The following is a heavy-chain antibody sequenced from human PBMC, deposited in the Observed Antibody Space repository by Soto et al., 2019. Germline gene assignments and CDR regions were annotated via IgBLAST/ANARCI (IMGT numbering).Heavy chain of an antibody. CDR1: GGTFGNSA. CDR2: IIPSFATG. D-gene: IGHD3-10*01. V-gene: IGHV1-69*06. J-gene: IGHJ6*02. CDR3: ARSYYGSGSYWFYGMDV. Sequence: QVQLVQSGAEVKKPGSSVKVSCKASGGTFGNSAISWVRQAPGQGLEWMGGIIPSFATGNSAPEFQGRLTITADKSTTTAYMELSSLRSEDTAVYYCARSYYGSGSYWFYGMDVWVQGTTVTVSS.